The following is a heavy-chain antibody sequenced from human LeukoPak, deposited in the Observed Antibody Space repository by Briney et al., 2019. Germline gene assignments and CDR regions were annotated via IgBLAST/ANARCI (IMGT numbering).Heavy chain of an antibody. CDR1: GGSISTYY. CDR2: IYYSGTT. CDR3: ARGASGTLYDAFDI. D-gene: IGHD1-26*01. J-gene: IGHJ3*02. Sequence: SEPLSLTCTVSGGSISTYYWSWIRQPPGEGQEWIGSIYYSGTTHSNPSLKSRATISVDTSKNHLSLKVNSVTAADTAVYYCARGASGTLYDAFDIWGRGTMVTVSS. V-gene: IGHV4-59*01.